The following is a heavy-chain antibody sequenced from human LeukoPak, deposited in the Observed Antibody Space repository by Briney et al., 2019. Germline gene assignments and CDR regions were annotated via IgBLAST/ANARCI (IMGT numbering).Heavy chain of an antibody. Sequence: SETLSLTCTVSGGSISSYYWSWIRQPPGKGLEWIGYIYYSGSTNYNPSLKSRVTISVDTSKTQFSLKLSSVPAADTAVYYCARIGTGGWGDYVSYYMDVWGKGTTVTVSS. D-gene: IGHD4-17*01. J-gene: IGHJ6*03. CDR1: GGSISSYY. V-gene: IGHV4-59*01. CDR2: IYYSGST. CDR3: ARIGTGGWGDYVSYYMDV.